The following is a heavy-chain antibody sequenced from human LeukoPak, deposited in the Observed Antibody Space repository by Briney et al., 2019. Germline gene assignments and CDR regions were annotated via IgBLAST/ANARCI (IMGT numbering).Heavy chain of an antibody. CDR2: ISGSGGST. D-gene: IGHD5-18*01. CDR3: AKDVDTAMVSFFDY. J-gene: IGHJ4*02. Sequence: GGSLSLSCAASRFTFSSYAMRWVRQAPGRGLEWVSAISGSGGSTYYADSVKGRFTISRDNSKNTLYLQMNSLRAEDTAVYYGAKDVDTAMVSFFDYWGQGTLVTVSS. CDR1: RFTFSSYA. V-gene: IGHV3-23*01.